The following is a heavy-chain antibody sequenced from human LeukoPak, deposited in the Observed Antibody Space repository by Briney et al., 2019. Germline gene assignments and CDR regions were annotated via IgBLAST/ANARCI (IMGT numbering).Heavy chain of an antibody. CDR3: AKRGVVIRVILVGFHKEAYYFDS. CDR1: GINLSNYG. V-gene: IGHV3-23*01. Sequence: GGSLRLSCAVSGINLSNYGMSWVRQAPGKGLEWVAGISGSGGRPNYADSVKGRFTISRDNAKNTLYLQMNSLRAEDTAVYFCAKRGVVIRVILVGFHKEAYYFDSWGQGALVTVSS. J-gene: IGHJ4*02. CDR2: ISGSGGRP. D-gene: IGHD3-22*01.